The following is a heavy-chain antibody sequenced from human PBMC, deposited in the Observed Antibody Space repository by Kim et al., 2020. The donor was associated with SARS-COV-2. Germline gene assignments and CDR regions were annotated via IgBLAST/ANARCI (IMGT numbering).Heavy chain of an antibody. D-gene: IGHD4-17*01. CDR3: ARSGGLYGDPFDY. V-gene: IGHV4-59*01. Sequence: NPPLKSRGTISVDTSKNQFSLKLSSVTAADTAVYYCARSGGLYGDPFDYWGQGTLVTVSS. J-gene: IGHJ4*02.